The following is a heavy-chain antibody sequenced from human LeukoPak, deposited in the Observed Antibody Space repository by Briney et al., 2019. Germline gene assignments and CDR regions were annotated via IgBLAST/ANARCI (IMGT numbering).Heavy chain of an antibody. V-gene: IGHV1-2*02. J-gene: IGHJ5*02. CDR3: ARGLTYYDFWSGYYQGHNWFDP. D-gene: IGHD3-3*01. CDR1: GYTFSRYG. Sequence: ASVKVSCKASGYTFSRYGINWVRQAPGQGLEWMGWINPNSGGTNYAQKFQGRVTMTRDTSISTAYMELSRLRSDDTAVYYCARGLTYYDFWSGYYQGHNWFDPWGQGTLVTVSS. CDR2: INPNSGGT.